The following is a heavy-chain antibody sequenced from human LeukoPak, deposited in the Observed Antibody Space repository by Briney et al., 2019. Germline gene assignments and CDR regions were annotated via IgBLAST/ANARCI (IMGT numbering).Heavy chain of an antibody. CDR3: ARDRTPGSSGWYWGLDY. D-gene: IGHD6-19*01. V-gene: IGHV4-39*07. CDR1: GGSISSSSYY. J-gene: IGHJ4*02. CDR2: IYYSGST. Sequence: SETLSLTCTVSGGSISSSSYYWGWIRQPPGKGLEWIGSIYYSGSTYYNPSLKSRVTISVDTSKNQFSLKLSSVTAADTAVYYCARDRTPGSSGWYWGLDYWGQGTLVTVSS.